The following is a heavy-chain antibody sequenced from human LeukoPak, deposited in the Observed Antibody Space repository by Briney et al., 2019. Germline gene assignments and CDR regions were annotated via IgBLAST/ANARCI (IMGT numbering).Heavy chain of an antibody. D-gene: IGHD2-8*01. CDR2: IIPILGIA. CDR3: ARSAQNNIVLMVYATNDAFDI. CDR1: GGTFSSYT. Sequence: SVKVSCKASGGTFSSYTISWVRQAPGQGLEWMGRIIPILGIANYAQKFQGRVTITADKSTSTAYMELSSLRSEDTAVYYCARSAQNNIVLMVYATNDAFDIWAKGQWSPSLQ. V-gene: IGHV1-69*02. J-gene: IGHJ3*02.